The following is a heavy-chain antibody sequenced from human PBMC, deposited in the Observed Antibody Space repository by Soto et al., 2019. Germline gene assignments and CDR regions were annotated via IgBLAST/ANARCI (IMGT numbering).Heavy chain of an antibody. J-gene: IGHJ4*02. CDR2: ISSDSTYI. Sequence: EVQLVESGGGLVKPGGSLRLSCAASGFTFSSYKMNWVRQAPGKGLEWVSCISSDSTYIYYADSMKGRFTISRDNAKNSLYLQINSLRAEDTAVYYCASESREWLHYWGQGTLVTVSS. V-gene: IGHV3-21*01. CDR1: GFTFSSYK. CDR3: ASESREWLHY. D-gene: IGHD5-12*01.